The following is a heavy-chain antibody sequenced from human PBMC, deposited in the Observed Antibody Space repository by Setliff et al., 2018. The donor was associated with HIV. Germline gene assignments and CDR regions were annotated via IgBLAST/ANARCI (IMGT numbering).Heavy chain of an antibody. CDR3: ARAGDGSPFYYYYYMDV. Sequence: SETLSLTCTVSGGSISSYYWSWIRQPPGKGLEWIGYIFYSGSTNYNPSLKSRVTISVDTSKNQFSLKLSSVTAADTAVYYCARAGDGSPFYYYYYMDVWGKGTTVTVSS. CDR2: IFYSGST. J-gene: IGHJ6*03. CDR1: GGSISSYY. D-gene: IGHD1-26*01. V-gene: IGHV4-59*01.